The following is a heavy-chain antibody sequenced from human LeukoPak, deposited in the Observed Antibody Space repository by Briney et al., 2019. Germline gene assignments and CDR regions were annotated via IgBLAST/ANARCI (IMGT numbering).Heavy chain of an antibody. CDR2: IIPIFGTA. J-gene: IGHJ6*03. CDR3: ARGLAYCGGDCWDYYYYMDV. CDR1: GGTFSSYA. V-gene: IGHV1-69*06. D-gene: IGHD2-21*02. Sequence: GSSVKVSCKASGGTFSSYAISWVRQAPGQGLEWMGGIIPIFGTANYAQKFQGRVTITADKSTSTAYMELSSLRSEDTAVYYCARGLAYCGGDCWDYYYYMDVWGKGTTVTISS.